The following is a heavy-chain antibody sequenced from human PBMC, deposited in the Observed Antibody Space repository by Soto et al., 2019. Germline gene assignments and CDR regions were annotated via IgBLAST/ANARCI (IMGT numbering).Heavy chain of an antibody. D-gene: IGHD2-15*01. CDR1: GYTFTSYG. V-gene: IGHV1-18*01. Sequence: ASVKVSCKASGYTFTSYGISWVRQAPGQGLEWMGWISAYNGNTNYAQKLQGRVTMTTDTSPSTADMELRSLISDDTAVYYRARVHGVVGVAATSYMDVWGKGTTVNVSS. J-gene: IGHJ6*03. CDR2: ISAYNGNT. CDR3: ARVHGVVGVAATSYMDV.